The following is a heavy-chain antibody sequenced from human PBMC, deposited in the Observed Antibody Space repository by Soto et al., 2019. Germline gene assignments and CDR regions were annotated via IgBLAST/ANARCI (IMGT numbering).Heavy chain of an antibody. CDR3: ARVAGGGSGSYYRYYFDY. J-gene: IGHJ4*02. V-gene: IGHV1-18*01. CDR2: ISAYNGNT. Sequence: ASVKVCCKASGYTFTSYGISWVRQAPGQGLKWMGWISAYNGNTNYAQKLQGRVTMTTDTSTSTAYMELRSLRSDDTAVYYCARVAGGGSGSYYRYYFDYWGQGTLVTVSS. CDR1: GYTFTSYG. D-gene: IGHD3-10*01.